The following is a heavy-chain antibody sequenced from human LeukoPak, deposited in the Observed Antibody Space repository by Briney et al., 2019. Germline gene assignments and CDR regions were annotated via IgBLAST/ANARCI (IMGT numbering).Heavy chain of an antibody. V-gene: IGHV4-34*01. J-gene: IGHJ5*02. CDR1: GASFAGYS. CDR3: ARERVVSDYNWFDP. D-gene: IGHD6-25*01. Sequence: SETLSLTCAVHGASFAGYSWSWIRQSPGKGLEWIGEVNRVGYAIYNPSLKSRVNISIDTSTTQFSLRLSSVTVADTAVYFCARERVVSDYNWFDPWGQGTLVTVSS. CDR2: VNRVGYA.